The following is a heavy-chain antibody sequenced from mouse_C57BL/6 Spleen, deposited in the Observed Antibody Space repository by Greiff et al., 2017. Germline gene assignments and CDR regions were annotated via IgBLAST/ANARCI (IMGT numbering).Heavy chain of an antibody. J-gene: IGHJ4*01. Sequence: EVQLQQSGPELVKPGASVKISCKASVYTFTDYYMNWVKQSHGKSLEWIGDINPNNGGTSYTQKFKGKAPLHVDTSSSTAYMELRSLTAEDSVDYYCARAGDYDSYYYAMDDWGKGTSVTGSS. CDR2: INPNNGGT. V-gene: IGHV1-26*01. CDR1: VYTFTDYY. D-gene: IGHD2-4*01. CDR3: ARAGDYDSYYYAMDD.